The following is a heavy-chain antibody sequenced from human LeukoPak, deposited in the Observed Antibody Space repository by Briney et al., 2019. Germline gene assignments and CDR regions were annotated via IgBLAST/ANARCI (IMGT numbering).Heavy chain of an antibody. Sequence: ASVKVSCKASGYTFTGYYMHWVRQAPGQGLEWMGWINPNSGGTNYAQKFQGWVTMTRDTSISTAYMELSSLRSEDTAVYYCARDGVVTAIQYFQHWGQGTLVTVSS. D-gene: IGHD2-21*02. CDR1: GYTFTGYY. V-gene: IGHV1-2*04. CDR2: INPNSGGT. J-gene: IGHJ1*01. CDR3: ARDGVVTAIQYFQH.